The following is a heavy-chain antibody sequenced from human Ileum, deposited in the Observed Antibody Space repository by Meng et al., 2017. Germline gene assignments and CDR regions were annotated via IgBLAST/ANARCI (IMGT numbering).Heavy chain of an antibody. J-gene: IGHJ4*02. V-gene: IGHV4-61*01. D-gene: IGHD3-22*01. CDR1: GGSVNTGSYY. Sequence: QVRLQGSGPGLGRPPETLPLPCTFSGGSVNTGSYYWSWIRQPPGKGLEWIGYMYFSGSTKYNASLKSRVSKSVDTSKKQFSLNLTSVTAADTAVYYCARGHYDKYFDSWGQGTLVTVSS. CDR3: ARGHYDKYFDS. CDR2: MYFSGST.